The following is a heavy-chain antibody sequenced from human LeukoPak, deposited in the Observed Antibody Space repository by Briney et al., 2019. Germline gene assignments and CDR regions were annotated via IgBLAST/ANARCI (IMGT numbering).Heavy chain of an antibody. Sequence: ASETLSLTCTVSGGSINNFYLNWIRQPAGKALEWIGRIYTSGSTSYNPSLKSRVTISIDKSKNQFSLKLSSVTAADTAVYYCARGSTRDGYNSRDYYYMDVWGKGTTVTVSS. CDR3: ARGSTRDGYNSRDYYYMDV. D-gene: IGHD5-24*01. CDR2: IYTSGST. CDR1: GGSINNFY. J-gene: IGHJ6*03. V-gene: IGHV4-4*07.